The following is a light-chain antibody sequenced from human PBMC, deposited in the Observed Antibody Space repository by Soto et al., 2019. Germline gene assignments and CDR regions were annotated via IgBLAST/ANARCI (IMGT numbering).Light chain of an antibody. CDR2: NNN. CDR3: GTWDNSLSGGVV. V-gene: IGLV1-51*01. Sequence: QSVLTQPPSVSAAPGQKVTISCSGSSSNIGNNYVSWYQQLPGTAPKLLIYNNNNRPSGIPDRFSGSKSGTSATLGITGLQTGDEADYYCGTWDNSLSGGVVFGGGTQLTVL. CDR1: SSNIGNNY. J-gene: IGLJ3*02.